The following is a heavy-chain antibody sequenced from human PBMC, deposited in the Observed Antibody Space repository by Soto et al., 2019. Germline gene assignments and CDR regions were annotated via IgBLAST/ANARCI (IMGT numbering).Heavy chain of an antibody. D-gene: IGHD2-21*02. CDR1: GFSLNTGGLG. V-gene: IGHV2-5*02. CDR2: IYWDNDK. J-gene: IGHJ6*02. CDR3: VHSRCGGDCLQSYSSHYYYGLDV. Sequence: QITLKESGPTLVKPTQTLTLTCTFSGFSLNTGGLGVGRIRQPPGKALEWLALIYWDNDKRYSPSLMSRLTITKDTSKNQVVLTMTNMDPVDAATYYCVHSRCGGDCLQSYSSHYYYGLDVWGQGTTVTVSS.